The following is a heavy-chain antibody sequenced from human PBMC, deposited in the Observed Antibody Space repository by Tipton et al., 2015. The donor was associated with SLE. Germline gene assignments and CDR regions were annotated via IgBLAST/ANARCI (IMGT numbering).Heavy chain of an antibody. Sequence: TLSLTCTVSGGSISSYYWSWIRQPPGKGLEWIAFIHYSGSTNYNPTLKSRVTISVDTSKNQFSLKLSSVTAADTAVYYCARNRGYCGGDCYSSFDYWGQGTLVTVSS. V-gene: IGHV4-59*01. CDR2: IHYSGST. CDR1: GGSISSYY. J-gene: IGHJ4*02. CDR3: ARNRGYCGGDCYSSFDY. D-gene: IGHD2-21*01.